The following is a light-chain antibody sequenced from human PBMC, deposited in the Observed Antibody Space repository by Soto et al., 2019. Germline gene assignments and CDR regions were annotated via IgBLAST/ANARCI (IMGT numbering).Light chain of an antibody. V-gene: IGKV1-12*01. CDR3: QQTSSFHLT. CDR2: AAS. CDR1: QGITSW. J-gene: IGKJ4*01. Sequence: DIQMTQSPSSVSASVGDSLTITCRASQGITSWLAWYQQKPGRAPKLLIYAASSLQSGVPSRFSGSGSGTDFTVTVSSLQPEEFGTYYCQQTSSFHLTLGGGTKVETK.